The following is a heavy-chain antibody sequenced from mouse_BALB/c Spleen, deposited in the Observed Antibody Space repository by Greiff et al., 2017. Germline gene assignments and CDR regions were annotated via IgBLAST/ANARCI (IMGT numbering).Heavy chain of an antibody. Sequence: QVQLKESGAELVRPWTSVKISCKASGYTFTNYWLGWVKQRPGHGLEWIGDIYPGGGYTNYNEKFKGKATLTADTSSSTAYMQLSSLTSEDSAVYFCARSGYDYDGPWFAYWGQGTLVTVSA. CDR2: IYPGGGYT. D-gene: IGHD2-4*01. CDR1: GYTFTNYW. CDR3: ARSGYDYDGPWFAY. V-gene: IGHV1-63*02. J-gene: IGHJ3*01.